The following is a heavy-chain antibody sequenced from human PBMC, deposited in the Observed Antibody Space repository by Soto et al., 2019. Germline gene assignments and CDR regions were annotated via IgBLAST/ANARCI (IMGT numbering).Heavy chain of an antibody. J-gene: IGHJ4*02. CDR1: GGSTSPYY. V-gene: IGHV4-59*01. CDR3: ARGRPWELYGY. D-gene: IGHD1-7*01. Sequence: QVQLQESGPGLVKASETLSLTCTVSGGSTSPYYWSWLRQPPGKGLEWIGFIDYSGGARYNPSLKSRVTMSLDTSEIQISLKWSAMTAADTGVYFCARGRPWELYGYWGQGTLVTVSS. CDR2: IDYSGGA.